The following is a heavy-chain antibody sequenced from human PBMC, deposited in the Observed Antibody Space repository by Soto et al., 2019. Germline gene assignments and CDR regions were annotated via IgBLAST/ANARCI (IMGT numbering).Heavy chain of an antibody. Sequence: FEIMSVRCGVEGGSCSGYCWSRISQQPGKGLEWIGEINHSGSTNYNPSLKSRVTISVDTSKNQFSLKLSSVTAADTAVYYCARSPLGYVVVWYYYGMDVWGQGTTVTVS. D-gene: IGHD2-21*01. V-gene: IGHV4-34*01. CDR3: ARSPLGYVVVWYYYGMDV. J-gene: IGHJ6*02. CDR1: GGSCSGYC. CDR2: INHSGST.